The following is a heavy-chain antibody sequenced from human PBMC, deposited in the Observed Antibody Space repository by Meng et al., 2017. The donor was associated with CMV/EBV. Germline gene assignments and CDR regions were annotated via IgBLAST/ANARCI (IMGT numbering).Heavy chain of an antibody. CDR2: IYYSGST. CDR1: GSISSGDYY. Sequence: GSISSGDYYWSWIRQPTGKGLEWIGYIYYSGSTYYTPSLKSRVTISVDTSKNQFSLKLSSVTAADTAVYYCAREGVTRYYYYGMDVWGQGTTVTVSS. CDR3: AREGVTRYYYYGMDV. D-gene: IGHD4-11*01. V-gene: IGHV4-30-4*08. J-gene: IGHJ6*02.